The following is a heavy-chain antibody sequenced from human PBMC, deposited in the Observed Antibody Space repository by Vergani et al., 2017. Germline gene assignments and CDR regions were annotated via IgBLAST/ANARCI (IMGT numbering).Heavy chain of an antibody. CDR3: ANYCSSTSCYNTRFDY. Sequence: EVQLLESGGDLVQPGGSLRLSCAASGFTFSNYAMSWVRQAPGKGLEWVSAITGNGGSTYYADSVKGRFTISRDNSKSTLYLQMNSLRAEDTAVYYWANYCSSTSCYNTRFDYWGQGTLVTVSS. CDR1: GFTFSNYA. J-gene: IGHJ4*02. CDR2: ITGNGGST. V-gene: IGHV3-23*01. D-gene: IGHD2-2*02.